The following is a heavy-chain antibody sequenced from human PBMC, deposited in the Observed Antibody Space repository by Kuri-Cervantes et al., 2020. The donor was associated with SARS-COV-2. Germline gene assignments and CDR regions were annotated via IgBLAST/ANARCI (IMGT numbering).Heavy chain of an antibody. CDR3: ARVPGIYSYGPPHFDY. D-gene: IGHD5-18*01. Sequence: ASVKVSCNASGYTFTGYFVHWVRQAPGQGLEWMGWISPNSGGTNYAWKFQGRVTMSRDTSTSTAYMELSRLRSDDTAVYYCARVPGIYSYGPPHFDYWGQGTLVTVSS. CDR2: ISPNSGGT. CDR1: GYTFTGYF. V-gene: IGHV1-2*02. J-gene: IGHJ4*02.